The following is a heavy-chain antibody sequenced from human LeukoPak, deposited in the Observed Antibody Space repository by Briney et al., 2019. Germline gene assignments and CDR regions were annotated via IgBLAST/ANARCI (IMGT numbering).Heavy chain of an antibody. D-gene: IGHD3-3*01. Sequence: SETLSLTCAVYGGSFSGYYWSWIRQPPGKGLEWIGEINHSGSTNYNPSLKSRVTISVDTSKNQFSLKLSSVTAADTAVYYCARASYDFWIYYYYMDVWGKGTTVTVSS. CDR1: GGSFSGYY. CDR3: ARASYDFWIYYYYMDV. CDR2: INHSGST. J-gene: IGHJ6*03. V-gene: IGHV4-34*01.